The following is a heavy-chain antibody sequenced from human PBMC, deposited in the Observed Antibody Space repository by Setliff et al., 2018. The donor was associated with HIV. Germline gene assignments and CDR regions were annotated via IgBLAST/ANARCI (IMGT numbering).Heavy chain of an antibody. CDR2: IYYSGMT. CDR1: GGSISSYY. Sequence: SETLSLTCSVSGGSISSYYWSWIRQPPGKGLEWIGDIYYSGMTNYNPSLQSRVTISLDTSKNQFSLKVNSVTAADTAVYYCARGSMPDYWGQGTLVTVSS. J-gene: IGHJ4*02. V-gene: IGHV4-59*12. CDR3: ARGSMPDY. D-gene: IGHD2-2*01.